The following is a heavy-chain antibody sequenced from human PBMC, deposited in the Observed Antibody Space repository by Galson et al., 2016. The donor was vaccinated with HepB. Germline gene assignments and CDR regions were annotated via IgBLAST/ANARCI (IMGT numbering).Heavy chain of an antibody. CDR3: VRGVYGDHGWFDY. J-gene: IGHJ4*02. CDR2: IYSGGTT. D-gene: IGHD4-17*01. CDR1: GFTVSNNY. V-gene: IGHV3-66*02. Sequence: SLRLGCAASGFTVSNNYLTWVRLAPGKGMEYVPVIYSGGTTYYADSVKGRFTISRDNSQNSLFLQMNTLRAEDTAVYFCVRGVYGDHGWFDYWGQGTLVTVSS.